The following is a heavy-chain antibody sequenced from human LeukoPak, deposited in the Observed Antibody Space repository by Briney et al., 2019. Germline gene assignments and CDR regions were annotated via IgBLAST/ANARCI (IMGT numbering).Heavy chain of an antibody. CDR1: GGSISSGDYY. V-gene: IGHV4-30-4*01. J-gene: IGHJ3*02. Sequence: SQTLSLTRTVSGGSISSGDYYWSWIRQPPGKGLEWIGYIYYSGSTYYNPSLKSRVTISVDTSKNQFSLKLSSVTAADTAVYYCARVGGIFSHAFDIWGQGTMVTVSS. CDR3: ARVGGIFSHAFDI. D-gene: IGHD3-16*01. CDR2: IYYSGST.